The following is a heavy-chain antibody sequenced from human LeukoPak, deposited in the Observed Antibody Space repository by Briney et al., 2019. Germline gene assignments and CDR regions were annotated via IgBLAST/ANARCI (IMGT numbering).Heavy chain of an antibody. V-gene: IGHV4-59*02. CDR2: IYYSGNT. Sequence: PSETLSLTCTVSGGSVRTYYWNWIRQPPGKGLEWIGYIYYSGNTNYNPSLKSRLTMSVDTSNNQFSLKLSSVTAADTAVYYCASTSGNCYGGNCYSAFDYWGQGTLVTVSS. CDR3: ASTSGNCYGGNCYSAFDY. CDR1: GGSVRTYY. J-gene: IGHJ4*02. D-gene: IGHD2-15*01.